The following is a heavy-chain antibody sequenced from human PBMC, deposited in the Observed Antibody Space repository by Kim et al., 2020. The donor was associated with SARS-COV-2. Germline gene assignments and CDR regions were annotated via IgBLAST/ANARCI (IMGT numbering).Heavy chain of an antibody. CDR1: GFTFSSYS. CDR2: ISSSSSTI. D-gene: IGHD2-2*01. CDR3: ARDQPDCSSTSCYWWIPNYYYYYGMDV. J-gene: IGHJ6*02. V-gene: IGHV3-48*02. Sequence: GGSLRLSCAASGFTFSSYSMNWVRQAPGKGLEWVSYISSSSSTIYYADSVKGRFTISRDNAKNSLYLQMNSLRDEDTAVYYCARDQPDCSSTSCYWWIPNYYYYYGMDVWGQGTTVTVSS.